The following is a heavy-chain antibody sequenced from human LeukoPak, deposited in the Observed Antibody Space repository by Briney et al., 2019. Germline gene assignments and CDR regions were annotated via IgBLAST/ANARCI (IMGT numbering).Heavy chain of an antibody. CDR3: AKDSGRYHDTSGYRIGAFDF. CDR2: ISGSGGRT. D-gene: IGHD3-22*01. CDR1: GFTFNNYA. V-gene: IGHV3-23*01. J-gene: IGHJ3*01. Sequence: PGGSLRLSCAASGFTFNNYALNWVRQAPGKGLEWVSGISGSGGRTYCADSVKGRFTISRDNSKNTLYLQMNSLRAEDTAVYYCAKDSGRYHDTSGYRIGAFDFWGQGTMVTVSS.